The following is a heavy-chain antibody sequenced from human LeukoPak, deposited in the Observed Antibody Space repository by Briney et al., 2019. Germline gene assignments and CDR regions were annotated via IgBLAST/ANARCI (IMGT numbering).Heavy chain of an antibody. CDR1: GFTFSSYA. D-gene: IGHD6-19*01. CDR3: AKARDSSGWYFDY. V-gene: IGHV3-23*01. CDR2: ISGSGGST. Sequence: QPGGSLRLSCAASGFTFSSYAMSSVRQAPGKGLEWVSAISGSGGSTYYADSVKGRFTISRDNSKNTLYLQMNSLRAEDTAVYYCAKARDSSGWYFDYWGQGTLVTVSS. J-gene: IGHJ4*02.